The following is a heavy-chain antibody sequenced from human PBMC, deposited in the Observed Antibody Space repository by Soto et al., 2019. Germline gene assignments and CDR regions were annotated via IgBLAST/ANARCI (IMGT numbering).Heavy chain of an antibody. CDR2: ISGSGGGST. D-gene: IGHD4-17*01. CDR3: AKDLNGDSSGWFDP. J-gene: IGHJ5*02. Sequence: EVQLLESGGGLVQPGGSLRLSCAASGFTFSSYAMSWVRQAPGKGLELVSAISGSGGGSTYYADSVKGRFTISRDNSKNTLYLQMNSLRAEDTAVYYCAKDLNGDSSGWFDPWGQGTLVTVSS. CDR1: GFTFSSYA. V-gene: IGHV3-23*01.